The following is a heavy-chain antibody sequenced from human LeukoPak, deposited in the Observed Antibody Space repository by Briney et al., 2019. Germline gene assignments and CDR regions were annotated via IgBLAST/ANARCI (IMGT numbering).Heavy chain of an antibody. CDR2: ISGSGGST. V-gene: IGHV3-23*01. Sequence: GGSLRLSCAASGFTFSSYGMSWVRQAPGKGLEWVSAISGSGGSTYYADSVKGRFTISRDNAKNSVHLQMNSLRAEDTAVYYCIVLAVTGTLGFDNWGQGTLVTVSS. CDR3: IVLAVTGTLGFDN. J-gene: IGHJ4*02. D-gene: IGHD6-19*01. CDR1: GFTFSSYG.